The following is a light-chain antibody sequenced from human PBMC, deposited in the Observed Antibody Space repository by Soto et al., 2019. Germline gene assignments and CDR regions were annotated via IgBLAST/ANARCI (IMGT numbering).Light chain of an antibody. V-gene: IGLV1-44*01. CDR2: TNN. CDR1: SSDVGRNT. CDR3: STWYDSLNGPV. Sequence: QAVVTQPPSASGTPGQRFTISCSGSSSDVGRNTVNWYQQLQGSDPTLLVYTNNQRPSGVPDRFSGSKSGTSASLAISGLQSEDEADYYCSTWYDSLNGPVFGGGTKLTVL. J-gene: IGLJ2*01.